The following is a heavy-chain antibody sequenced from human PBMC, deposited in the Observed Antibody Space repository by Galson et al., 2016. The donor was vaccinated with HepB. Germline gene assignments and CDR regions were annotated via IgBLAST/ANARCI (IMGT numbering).Heavy chain of an antibody. J-gene: IGHJ6*02. CDR3: ARGPLKSGFFGILADSGLDV. D-gene: IGHD3-3*01. CDR1: GFSFSDYY. CDR2: ISGSYDNT. V-gene: IGHV3-11*06. Sequence: SLRLSCAASGFSFSDYYMTWIRQAPGKGLEWVSWISGSYDNTDYGDSVQGRFTISRDNARNTVYLQLNSLKTEDTAVYNCARGPLKSGFFGILADSGLDVWGQGTTVTVSS.